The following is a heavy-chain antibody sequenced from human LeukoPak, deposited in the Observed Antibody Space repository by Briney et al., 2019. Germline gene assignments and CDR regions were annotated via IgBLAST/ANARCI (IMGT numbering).Heavy chain of an antibody. CDR3: VAMPPFRFDP. D-gene: IGHD2-2*01. Sequence: SETLSLTCAFSDGTFSGGSTSRIDWWSWVRQPPGKGLEWIAEIHRSGTAHYNPSLKGRVTISVDRSKKEISLMLSSVTAADTGAYYCVAMPPFRFDPWGQGTLVIVSS. CDR2: IHRSGTA. V-gene: IGHV4-4*02. J-gene: IGHJ5*02. CDR1: GGSTSRIDW.